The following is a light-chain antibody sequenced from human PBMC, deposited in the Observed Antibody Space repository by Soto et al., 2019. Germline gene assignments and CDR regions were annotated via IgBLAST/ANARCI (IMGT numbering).Light chain of an antibody. V-gene: IGKV4-1*01. CDR2: WAS. Sequence: DIVMTQSPESLAVSLGERATINCKSSQSILYSTNNTNYLGWYQQKPGHPPRLLIYWASTRESGVPDRFSGSGSRTDFTLTISSLQAEDVAVYYCQQYYGIPYTFGQGTKLEIK. CDR3: QQYYGIPYT. CDR1: QSILYSTNNTNY. J-gene: IGKJ2*01.